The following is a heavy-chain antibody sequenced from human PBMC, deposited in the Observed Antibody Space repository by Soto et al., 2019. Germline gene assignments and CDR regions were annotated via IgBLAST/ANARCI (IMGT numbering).Heavy chain of an antibody. D-gene: IGHD2-21*02. J-gene: IGHJ4*02. CDR3: AKLPNCGGDCYFDY. Sequence: PGGSLRLSCATSGFAFSSYGMHWVRQAPGKGLEWVAVVRFDGITKYYADSVKGRFTISRDNSKSMVYLQMNSLRPDDTAVYFCAKLPNCGGDCYFDYWGQGTPVTVS. CDR2: VRFDGITK. V-gene: IGHV3-30*02. CDR1: GFAFSSYG.